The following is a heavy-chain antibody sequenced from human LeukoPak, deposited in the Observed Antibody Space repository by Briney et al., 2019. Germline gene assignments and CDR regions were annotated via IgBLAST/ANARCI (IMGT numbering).Heavy chain of an antibody. CDR3: ARDDCGDTCYPGEY. CDR1: GYIFTKYV. CDR2: IKAGNGDT. Sequence: ASVKVSCKASGYIFTKYVVHWVRQAPGQRPEWMGWIKAGNGDTKYSQNFQDRLTITRDTSGSTVYMELSSLTSEDTALYYCARDDCGDTCYPGEYGGEGTRATVS. V-gene: IGHV1-3*01. J-gene: IGHJ4*02. D-gene: IGHD2-21*01.